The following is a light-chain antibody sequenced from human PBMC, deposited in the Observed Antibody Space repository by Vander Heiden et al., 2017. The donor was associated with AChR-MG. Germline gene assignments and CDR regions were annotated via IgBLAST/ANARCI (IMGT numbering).Light chain of an antibody. V-gene: IGKV1-39*01. Sequence: DIQMTQSPSSLSASVGDRVTITCRASQSISSYLNWYQQKPGKAPKLLIYAASSFQSGVPSRFSGSGSGTDFTLSISSLQPEDFTTYYCQQRDSTPHTFGGTTKVEIK. CDR1: QSISSY. J-gene: IGKJ4*01. CDR2: AAS. CDR3: QQRDSTPHT.